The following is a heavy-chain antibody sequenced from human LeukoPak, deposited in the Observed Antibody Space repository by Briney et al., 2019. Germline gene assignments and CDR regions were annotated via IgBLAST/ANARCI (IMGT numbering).Heavy chain of an antibody. CDR3: ARGHYSGGFDY. V-gene: IGHV4-31*03. D-gene: IGHD2-15*01. Sequence: PSQTLSLTCTVSGGSLSSGGYYWSWIRQHPGKGLEWIGYIYYSGSPYYNPSLKIRIDMSVDTSKSQFSLRLSSVTAADTAMYYCARGHYSGGFDYWGQGTLVTVSS. CDR2: IYYSGSP. J-gene: IGHJ4*02. CDR1: GGSLSSGGYY.